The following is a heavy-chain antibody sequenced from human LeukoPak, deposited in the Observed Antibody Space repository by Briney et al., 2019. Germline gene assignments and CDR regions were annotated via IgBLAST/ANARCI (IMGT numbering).Heavy chain of an antibody. V-gene: IGHV3-30*03. CDR2: TSYDGSNK. CDR3: ARDGERYSFDY. D-gene: IGHD3-10*01. Sequence: GGSLRLSCAASGFTFSSYGMHWVRQAPGEGLEWVAGTSYDGSNKYYADSVKGRFTISRDNSQNTLHLQMNSLRAEDTAIYYCARDGERYSFDYWGQGTLVTVSS. J-gene: IGHJ4*02. CDR1: GFTFSSYG.